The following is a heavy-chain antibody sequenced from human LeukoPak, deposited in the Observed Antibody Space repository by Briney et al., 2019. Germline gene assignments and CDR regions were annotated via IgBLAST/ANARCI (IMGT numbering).Heavy chain of an antibody. V-gene: IGHV4-34*01. J-gene: IGHJ4*02. CDR2: INHSGST. D-gene: IGHD3-16*02. Sequence: PSETLSLTCAVHGGSFSGYYWSWIRQPPGKGLEWIGEINHSGSTNYNPSLKSRVTISVDTSKNQFSLKLSSVTAADTAVYYCARGPNYYVWGSYRYGDWGQGTLVTVSS. CDR1: GGSFSGYY. CDR3: ARGPNYYVWGSYRYGD.